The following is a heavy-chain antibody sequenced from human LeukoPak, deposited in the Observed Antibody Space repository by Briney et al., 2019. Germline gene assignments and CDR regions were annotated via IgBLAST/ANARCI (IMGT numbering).Heavy chain of an antibody. CDR3: ARFLTMVRANWFDP. Sequence: SETLSLTCTVSGGSISSGNYYYSWIRQPAGKGLEWLGRIYTSGTTNYNPSLKSRVTISVDTSKNQFSLKLSSVTAADTAVYYCARFLTMVRANWFDPWGQGTLVTVSS. J-gene: IGHJ5*02. D-gene: IGHD3-10*01. CDR2: IYTSGTT. V-gene: IGHV4-61*02. CDR1: GGSISSGNYY.